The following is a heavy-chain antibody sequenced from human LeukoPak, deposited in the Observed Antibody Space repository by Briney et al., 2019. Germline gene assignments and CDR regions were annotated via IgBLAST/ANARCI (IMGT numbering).Heavy chain of an antibody. J-gene: IGHJ4*02. CDR2: INHSGST. CDR1: GGSFSGYY. Sequence: SETLSLTCAVYGGSFSGYYWSWIRQPPGKGLEWIGEINHSGSTNYNPSLKSRVTMSVDTSKNQFSLKLSSVTAADTAVYYCARDSLFGSPQQLVTDYWGQGTLVTVSS. D-gene: IGHD6-13*01. V-gene: IGHV4-34*01. CDR3: ARDSLFGSPQQLVTDY.